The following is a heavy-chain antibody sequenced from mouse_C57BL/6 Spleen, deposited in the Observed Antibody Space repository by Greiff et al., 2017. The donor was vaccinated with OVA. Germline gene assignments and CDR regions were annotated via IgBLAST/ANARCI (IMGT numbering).Heavy chain of an antibody. CDR3: AREGDARGFAY. J-gene: IGHJ3*01. CDR2: ISSGSSTI. Sequence: EVMLVESGGGLVKPGGSLKLSCAASGFTFSDYGMHWVRQAPEKGLEWVAYISSGSSTIYYADTVKGRFTISRDNAKNTLFLQMTSLRSEDTAMYYCAREGDARGFAYWGQGTLVTVSA. V-gene: IGHV5-17*01. CDR1: GFTFSDYG.